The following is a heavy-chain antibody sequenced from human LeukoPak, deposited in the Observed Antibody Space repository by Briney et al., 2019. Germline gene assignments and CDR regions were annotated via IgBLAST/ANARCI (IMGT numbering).Heavy chain of an antibody. V-gene: IGHV4-59*08. Sequence: SGTLSLTCTVSGASIGSYDWSWIRQPPGKGLEWIGTIYYSGTSNYNPSLLSRVIVSLDTSKNQFPLQLSSVTAADTAVYYCARQRPRGYYDSSGNYFDYWGQGILVTVSS. CDR1: GASIGSYD. CDR3: ARQRPRGYYDSSGNYFDY. CDR2: IYYSGTS. J-gene: IGHJ4*02. D-gene: IGHD3-22*01.